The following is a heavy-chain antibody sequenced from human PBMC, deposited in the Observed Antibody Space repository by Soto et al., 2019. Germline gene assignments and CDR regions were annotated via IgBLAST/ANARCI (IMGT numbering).Heavy chain of an antibody. CDR1: GYTFTSYG. V-gene: IGHV1-18*01. J-gene: IGHJ4*02. Sequence: ASVKVSCKASGYTFTSYGISWVRQAPGQGLERMGWISAYNGNTNYAQRHQGRVTMTTDTSTSTAYMELGSLRSDYTAVYYCARGLRLKAEIDYWGQGTLVTVSS. D-gene: IGHD3-16*01. CDR3: ARGLRLKAEIDY. CDR2: ISAYNGNT.